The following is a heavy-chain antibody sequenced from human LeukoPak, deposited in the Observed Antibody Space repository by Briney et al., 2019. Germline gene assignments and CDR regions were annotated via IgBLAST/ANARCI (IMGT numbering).Heavy chain of an antibody. J-gene: IGHJ5*02. CDR3: ARGAPYYYDSSGYYGVWLDP. Sequence: SETLSLTCAVSGGSISSGGYSRSWIRQPPGKGLEWIGYIYHSGSTYYNPSLKSRVTISVDRSKNQFSLKLSSVTAADTAVYYCARGAPYYYDSSGYYGVWLDPWGQGTLVTVSS. V-gene: IGHV4-30-2*01. CDR1: GGSISSGGYS. CDR2: IYHSGST. D-gene: IGHD3-22*01.